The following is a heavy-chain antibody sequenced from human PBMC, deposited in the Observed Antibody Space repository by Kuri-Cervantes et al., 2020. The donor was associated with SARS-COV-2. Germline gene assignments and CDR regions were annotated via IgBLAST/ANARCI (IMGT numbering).Heavy chain of an antibody. J-gene: IGHJ4*02. V-gene: IGHV3-13*04. D-gene: IGHD5-12*01. CDR3: ARDRGYGGLRYYFDY. CDR2: IGTAGDT. CDR1: GFTFSSYD. Sequence: GESLKISCAASGFTFSSYDMHWVRRATGKGLEWVSAIGTAGDTYYPGSVKGRFTISRENAKNSLYLQMNSPRAEDTAVYYCARDRGYGGLRYYFDYWGQGTLVTVSS.